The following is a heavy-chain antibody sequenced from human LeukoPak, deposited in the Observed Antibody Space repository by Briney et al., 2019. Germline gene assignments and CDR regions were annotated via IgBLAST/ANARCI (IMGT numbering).Heavy chain of an antibody. J-gene: IGHJ5*02. D-gene: IGHD6-13*01. CDR3: AKAYSSSWSNNWFDP. CDR1: GFTFSSYG. CDR2: ISYGGSNK. V-gene: IGHV3-30*18. Sequence: GRSLRLSCAASGFTFSSYGMHWVRQAPGKGLEWVAVISYGGSNKYYADSVKGRFTISRDNSKNTLYLQMNSLRAEDTAVYYCAKAYSSSWSNNWFDPWGQGTLVTVSS.